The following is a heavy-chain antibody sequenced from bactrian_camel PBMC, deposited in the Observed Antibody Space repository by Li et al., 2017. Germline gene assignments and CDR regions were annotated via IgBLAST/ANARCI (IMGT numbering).Heavy chain of an antibody. CDR1: RYTYSSNNC. D-gene: IGHD6*01. CDR3: AASWYPCEVDDSENEYRW. J-gene: IGHJ4*01. CDR2: IRIGDGIGGGST. Sequence: VQLVESGGGSVQAGGSLRLSCIASRYTYSSNNCMGWFRQAPGKEREGVAGIRIGDGIGGGSTYYADSLKGRFTISQDNAKNTLVLQMNNLKPEDTAMYFCAASWYPCEVDDSENEYRWWGQGTQVTVS. V-gene: IGHV3S40*01.